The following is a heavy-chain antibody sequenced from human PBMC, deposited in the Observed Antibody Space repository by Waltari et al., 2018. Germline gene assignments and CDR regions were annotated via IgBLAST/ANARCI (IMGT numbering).Heavy chain of an antibody. V-gene: IGHV3-23*03. CDR1: GFTFSSYA. CDR3: ARELELGKGAAFDI. J-gene: IGHJ3*02. Sequence: EVQLLESGGGLVQPGGSLRLSCAASGFTFSSYAMSWVRQAPGKGLEWVSVIYSGGSTYYADSVKGRFTISRDNSKNTLYLQMNSLRSEDTAVYYCARELELGKGAAFDIWGQGTMVTVSS. CDR2: IYSGGST. D-gene: IGHD7-27*01.